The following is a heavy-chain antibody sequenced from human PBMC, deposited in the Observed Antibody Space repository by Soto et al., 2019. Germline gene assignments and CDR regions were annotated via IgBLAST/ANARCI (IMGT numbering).Heavy chain of an antibody. CDR2: IIPIFGTA. V-gene: IGHV1-69*01. CDR1: GGTFSSYA. D-gene: IGHD3-22*01. CDR3: ARGVGDWDYDSSGYPDFDY. J-gene: IGHJ4*02. Sequence: QVQLVQSGAEVKKPGSSVKVSCKASGGTFSSYAISWVRQARGQGLEWMGGIIPIFGTANYAQKFQGRVTITADESTSTAYMELSSLRSEDTAVYYCARGVGDWDYDSSGYPDFDYWGQGTLVTVSS.